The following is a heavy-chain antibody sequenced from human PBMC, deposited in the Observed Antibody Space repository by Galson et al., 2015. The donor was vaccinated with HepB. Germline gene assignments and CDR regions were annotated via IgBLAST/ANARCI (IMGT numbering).Heavy chain of an antibody. CDR1: GFTFSSYG. CDR2: IWSDGSNQ. V-gene: IGHV3-33*01. D-gene: IGHD4-23*01. CDR3: ARDRPGGLRWRLDS. Sequence: SLRLSCAASGFTFSSYGMHWVRQAPGKGLEWVAVIWSDGSNQYYADSVKGRFTISRDNSKNTLYLQMSSLRAEDTAVYYCARDRPGGLRWRLDSWGQGTLVTVSS. J-gene: IGHJ4*02.